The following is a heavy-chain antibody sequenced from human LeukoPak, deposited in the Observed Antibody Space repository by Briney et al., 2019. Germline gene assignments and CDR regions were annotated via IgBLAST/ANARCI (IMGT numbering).Heavy chain of an antibody. CDR3: SSGSYYKGTDY. Sequence: SQTLSLTCTVSGGSISSGDYYWSWIRQPPGKGLEWIGYIYYSGSTYYNPSLKSRVTISVDTSKNQFSLKLSSVTAADTAVYYRSSGSYYKGTDYWGQGTLVTVSS. V-gene: IGHV4-30-4*01. D-gene: IGHD3-10*01. CDR2: IYYSGST. CDR1: GGSISSGDYY. J-gene: IGHJ4*02.